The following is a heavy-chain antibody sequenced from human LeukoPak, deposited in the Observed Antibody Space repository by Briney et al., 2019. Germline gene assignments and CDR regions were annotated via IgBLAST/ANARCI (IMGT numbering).Heavy chain of an antibody. Sequence: GGSLRLSCAASGFTFSSYEMNWVRQAPGKGLEWVSYISSSGSTIYYADSVKGRFTISRDNAKNSLYLQMNSLRAEDTAVYYCARDIDSSGWPHAFDIWGQGTMVTVSS. CDR1: GFTFSSYE. D-gene: IGHD6-19*01. V-gene: IGHV3-48*03. CDR3: ARDIDSSGWPHAFDI. CDR2: ISSSGSTI. J-gene: IGHJ3*02.